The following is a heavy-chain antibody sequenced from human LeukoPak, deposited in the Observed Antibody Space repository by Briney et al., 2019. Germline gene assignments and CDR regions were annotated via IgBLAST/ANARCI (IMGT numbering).Heavy chain of an antibody. CDR1: GFNFNNHA. V-gene: IGHV3-64D*08. Sequence: AESLRLSCSASGFNFNNHAMNWVRQAPGQGMEYVSAISSNGGSTYYADSVKGRCTISRDNSKNTLYLQMSSLRAEDTAVYYCGLAAYYYDSSGSDDAFDIWGQGTMVIVSS. CDR3: GLAAYYYDSSGSDDAFDI. D-gene: IGHD3-22*01. J-gene: IGHJ3*02. CDR2: ISSNGGST.